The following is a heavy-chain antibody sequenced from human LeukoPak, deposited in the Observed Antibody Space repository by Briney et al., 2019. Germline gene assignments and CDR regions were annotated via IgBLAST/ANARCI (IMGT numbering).Heavy chain of an antibody. V-gene: IGHV3-66*01. Sequence: GGSLRLSCAASGFSVGNNYMNWVRQAPGKGLEWVSVIYYDDNTYYADSVKGRFTISRDNSKNTLYLQMNSLRAEDTAVYYCVRDRGAYYYETGYWGQGILVTVSS. D-gene: IGHD3-22*01. J-gene: IGHJ4*02. CDR2: IYYDDNT. CDR1: GFSVGNNY. CDR3: VRDRGAYYYETGY.